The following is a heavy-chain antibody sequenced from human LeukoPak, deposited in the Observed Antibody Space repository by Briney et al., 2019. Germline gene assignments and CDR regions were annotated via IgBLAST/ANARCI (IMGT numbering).Heavy chain of an antibody. CDR1: GYSFSSYW. CDR3: ARHIAAAYYFDY. Sequence: GESLKISGKGSGYSFSSYWIGWVRQMPGKGLEWMGIIYPGDSNTRYSPSFQGQVTISADRSISTAYLQWSSLKASDTAMYYCARHIAAAYYFDYWAQGTLVTVSP. V-gene: IGHV5-51*01. CDR2: IYPGDSNT. J-gene: IGHJ4*02. D-gene: IGHD6-13*01.